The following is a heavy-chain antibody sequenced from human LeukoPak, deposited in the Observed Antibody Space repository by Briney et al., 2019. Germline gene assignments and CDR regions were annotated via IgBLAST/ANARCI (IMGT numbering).Heavy chain of an antibody. CDR3: ARERAGGFDY. J-gene: IGHJ4*02. CDR2: INPNSGGT. Sequence: GASVKVSCKASGYTFTGYYMHWVRQAPGQGLEWMGWINPNSGGTNYAQKFQGRVTMTRDTSTSTVYMELSSLRSEDTAVYYCARERAGGFDYWGQGTLVTVSS. V-gene: IGHV1-2*02. CDR1: GYTFTGYY.